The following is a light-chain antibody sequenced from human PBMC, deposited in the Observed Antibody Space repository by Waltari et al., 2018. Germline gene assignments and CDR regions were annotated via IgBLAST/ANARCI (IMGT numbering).Light chain of an antibody. J-gene: IGLJ3*02. Sequence: QSALTQPAPLSGSPGQSSHIPRVGTPRALDAYTRVSWYQQSPGQVPKLLLYEVSNPPSGISSRFSGSKSGTTAFLSIAGLQPEDEADYYCCSHTKMDTWVFGGGTTLTVL. CDR1: PRALDAYTR. V-gene: IGLV2-14*01. CDR3: CSHTKMDTWV. CDR2: EVS.